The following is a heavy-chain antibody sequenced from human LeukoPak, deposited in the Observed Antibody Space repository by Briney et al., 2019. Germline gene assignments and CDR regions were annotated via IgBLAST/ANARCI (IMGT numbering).Heavy chain of an antibody. CDR1: GYTFTGYY. J-gene: IGHJ4*02. D-gene: IGHD5-18*01. V-gene: IGHV1-2*02. Sequence: HRASVKVSCKASGYTFTGYYMHWVRQAPGQGLEWMGWINPNSGGTNYAQKFQGRVTMTRDTSISTAYMELSRLRSDDMAVYYCAGEVHDTAMENWGQGTLVTVSS. CDR3: AGEVHDTAMEN. CDR2: INPNSGGT.